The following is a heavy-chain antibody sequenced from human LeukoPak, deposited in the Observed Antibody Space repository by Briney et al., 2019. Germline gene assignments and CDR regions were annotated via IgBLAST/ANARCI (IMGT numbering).Heavy chain of an antibody. CDR3: ARARITIVRGVNDV. CDR2: INSDGSSP. D-gene: IGHD3-10*01. V-gene: IGHV3-74*01. Sequence: PGGSLRLSCAASGFTFSDYWMHWVRQAPGKGLVWVSRINSDGSSPYYADSVKGRFTISRDNAKNTLYLQVNSLRAEDTAVYYCARARITIVRGVNDVWGQGTMVTVSS. J-gene: IGHJ3*01. CDR1: GFTFSDYW.